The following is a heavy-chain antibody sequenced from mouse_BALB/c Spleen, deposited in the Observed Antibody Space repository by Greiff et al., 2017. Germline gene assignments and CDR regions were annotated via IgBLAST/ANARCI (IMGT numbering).Heavy chain of an antibody. J-gene: IGHJ2*01. V-gene: IGHV1-39*01. Sequence: VQLKQTGPELVKPGASVKISCKASGYSFTDYIMLWVKQSHGKSLEWIGNINPYYGSTSYNLKFKGKATLTVDKSSSTAYMQLNSLTSEDSAVYYCARWDYDGYWGQGTTLTVSS. CDR3: ARWDYDGY. CDR1: GYSFTDYI. CDR2: INPYYGST. D-gene: IGHD2-4*01.